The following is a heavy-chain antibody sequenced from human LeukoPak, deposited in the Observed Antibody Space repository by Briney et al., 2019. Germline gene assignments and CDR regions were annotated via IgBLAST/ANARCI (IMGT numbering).Heavy chain of an antibody. D-gene: IGHD2-15*01. CDR3: ARDNGWSADF. CDR2: IKQDGSAK. CDR1: GFTFSRHW. Sequence: GGSLRLSCAASGFTFSRHWMYWVRQAPGKGLEWVANIKQDGSAKPYVDSVKGRFTTSRDNAKNSLFLQMNSLRAEDTAVYYCARDNGWSADFWGQGTLVTVSS. V-gene: IGHV3-7*03. J-gene: IGHJ4*02.